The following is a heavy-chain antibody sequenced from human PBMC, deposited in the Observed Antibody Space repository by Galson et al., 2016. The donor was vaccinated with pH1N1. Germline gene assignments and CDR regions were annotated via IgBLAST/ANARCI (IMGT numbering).Heavy chain of an antibody. J-gene: IGHJ6*02. CDR3: ARTCDGESSDRNHWGYYYYGMDV. CDR2: INGDNGNT. V-gene: IGHV1-3*01. D-gene: IGHD3-22*01. CDR1: GYSFSTYA. Sequence: SVKVSCKASGYSFSTYAVHWVRQAPGQRLECMGWINGDNGNTKYAQKFQGRVIITRDTSASTVYMELSSLRSEDTAVYYCARTCDGESSDRNHWGYYYYGMDVWGQGTTVTVSS.